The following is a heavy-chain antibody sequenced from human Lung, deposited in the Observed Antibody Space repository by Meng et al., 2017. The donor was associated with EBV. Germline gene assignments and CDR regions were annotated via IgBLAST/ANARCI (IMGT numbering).Heavy chain of an antibody. Sequence: QLVQSGAEVKKPGASVKVSCKASGYTFTSYDINWVRQGTGQGLEWMGWMNPNRGTTGYAQKFQGRVTMTRNISKSTAYMDLSSLRSEDTAVYYCATGVADFEYWGQGTLVTVSS. CDR2: MNPNRGTT. CDR1: GYTFTSYD. V-gene: IGHV1-8*01. CDR3: ATGVADFEY. J-gene: IGHJ4*02. D-gene: IGHD6-19*01.